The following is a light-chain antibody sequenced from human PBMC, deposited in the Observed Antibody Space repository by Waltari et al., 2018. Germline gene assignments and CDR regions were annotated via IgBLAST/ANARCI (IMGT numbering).Light chain of an antibody. Sequence: EIVLTQSPATLSLSPGERATLSCRASKSVSSYLAWYQQKPGQAPRLLIYDASNRATGIPARFSGSGSGTDFTLTIRSLEPEDFAVYYCQQRSNWPYTFGQGTKLEI. J-gene: IGKJ2*01. CDR1: KSVSSY. V-gene: IGKV3-11*01. CDR2: DAS. CDR3: QQRSNWPYT.